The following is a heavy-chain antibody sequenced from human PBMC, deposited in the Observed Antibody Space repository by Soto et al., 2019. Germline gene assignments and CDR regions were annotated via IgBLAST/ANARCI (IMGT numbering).Heavy chain of an antibody. CDR2: FLYPGTT. Sequence: QLQLQESGSGLLEPSHTLSLTCVVSGVSISSSGYSWNWIRQAPGRGLEWIGFFLYPGTTSYAPSLKSRVTISAAKSQKQVSLQLTSVTSADTAVYYWARGGGLADGAGYCPPDYWGKGTLVTVSS. V-gene: IGHV4-30-2*01. CDR1: GVSISSSGYS. J-gene: IGHJ4*02. CDR3: ARGGGLADGAGYCPPDY. D-gene: IGHD2-21*02.